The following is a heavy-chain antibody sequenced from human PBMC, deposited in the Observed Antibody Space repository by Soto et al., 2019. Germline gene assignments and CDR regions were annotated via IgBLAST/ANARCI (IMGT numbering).Heavy chain of an antibody. Sequence: SETLSLTCTVSGGSISSYYWSWIRQPPGKGLEWIGYIYYSGSTNYNPSLKSRVTISVYTSKNQFSLKLSSVTAADTAVYYCARVGATSRAPDAFNIWGQGTMVTVSS. CDR3: ARVGATSRAPDAFNI. CDR2: IYYSGST. J-gene: IGHJ3*02. V-gene: IGHV4-59*01. CDR1: GGSISSYY. D-gene: IGHD1-26*01.